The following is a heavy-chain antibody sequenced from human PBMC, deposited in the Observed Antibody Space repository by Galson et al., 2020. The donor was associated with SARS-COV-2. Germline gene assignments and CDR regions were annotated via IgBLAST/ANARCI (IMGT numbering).Heavy chain of an antibody. D-gene: IGHD5-12*01. V-gene: IGHV3-7*01. J-gene: IGHJ4*02. CDR1: GFTFSSYW. CDR3: ARDQDGYNDF. Sequence: LSLTCAASGFTFSSYWMSWVRQAPGKGLEWVANVKQDGSDRYYVDSVKGRFTISSDYAKNSLYLQMNSLRAEDTAVYYCARDQDGYNDFWGQGTLVTVSS. CDR2: VKQDGSDR.